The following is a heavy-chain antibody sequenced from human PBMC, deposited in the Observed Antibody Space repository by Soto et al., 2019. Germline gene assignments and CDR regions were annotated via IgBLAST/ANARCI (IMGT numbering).Heavy chain of an antibody. D-gene: IGHD3-3*01. J-gene: IGHJ6*02. CDR1: GFTFSSYA. V-gene: IGHV3-30-3*01. Sequence: GGSLRLSCAASGFTFSSYAMHWVRQAPGKGLEWVAVISYDGSNKYYADSVKGRFTISRDNSKNTLYLQMNSLRAEDTAVYYCARVPRFPDYYYYGMDVWGQGTTVTVSS. CDR3: ARVPRFPDYYYYGMDV. CDR2: ISYDGSNK.